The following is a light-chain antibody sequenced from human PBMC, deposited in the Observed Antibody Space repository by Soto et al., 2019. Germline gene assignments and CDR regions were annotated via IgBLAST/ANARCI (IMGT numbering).Light chain of an antibody. Sequence: IQMSQSPPSLSASVGDRVTITCRASETIYRYLNWYQQKPGKAPSLLISDASTLQGGVPSRFSGSGSGTDFTLSISSLQSEDFATYYCQQSYKTQHTLGQGSKVDVK. V-gene: IGKV1-39*01. CDR1: ETIYRY. CDR3: QQSYKTQHT. J-gene: IGKJ2*01. CDR2: DAS.